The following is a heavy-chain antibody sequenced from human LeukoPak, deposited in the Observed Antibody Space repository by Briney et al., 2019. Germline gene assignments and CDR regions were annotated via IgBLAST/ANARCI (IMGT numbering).Heavy chain of an antibody. D-gene: IGHD5-18*01. Sequence: GESLRISCKGSGYSLTSYWISWVRQMPGKGLEWMGRIDPSDSYTSYSPSFQGHVTISADKSISTAYLQWSSLKASDTAMYYCARRRYSYGQPLDFDYWGQGTLVTVSS. J-gene: IGHJ4*02. CDR1: GYSLTSYW. CDR2: IDPSDSYT. V-gene: IGHV5-10-1*01. CDR3: ARRRYSYGQPLDFDY.